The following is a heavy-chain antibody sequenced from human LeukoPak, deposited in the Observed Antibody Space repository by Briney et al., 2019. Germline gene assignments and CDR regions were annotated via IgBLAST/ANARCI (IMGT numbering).Heavy chain of an antibody. CDR3: ARDRSSSSPDY. J-gene: IGHJ4*02. CDR1: GFTFSSYA. CDR2: ISYDGSNK. D-gene: IGHD6-6*01. V-gene: IGHV3-30-3*01. Sequence: GGSLRLSCAASGFTFSSYAMHWVRQAPGKGLEWVAVISYDGSNKYYADSVKGRFTISRDNSKNTLYLQMNSLRAEDTAVYYCARDRSSSSPDYWGQGTLVTVSS.